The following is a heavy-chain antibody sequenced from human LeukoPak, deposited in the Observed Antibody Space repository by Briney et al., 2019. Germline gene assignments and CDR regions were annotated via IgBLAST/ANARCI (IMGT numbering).Heavy chain of an antibody. CDR2: IWYDGSNK. J-gene: IGHJ4*02. Sequence: PGGSLRLSCAASGFTFSSYGMHWVRQAPGKGLEWVAVIWYDGSNKYYADSVKGRFTISRDNSNNTLYLQMNSLRAEDTAVYYCAKDMRYYDSSGYYPLDYWGQGTLVTVSS. CDR1: GFTFSSYG. V-gene: IGHV3-33*06. D-gene: IGHD3-22*01. CDR3: AKDMRYYDSSGYYPLDY.